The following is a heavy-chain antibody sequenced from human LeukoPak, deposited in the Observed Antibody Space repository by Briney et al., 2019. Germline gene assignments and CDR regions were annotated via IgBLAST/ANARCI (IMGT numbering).Heavy chain of an antibody. D-gene: IGHD6-19*01. V-gene: IGHV4-34*01. CDR2: INHSGST. CDR3: ARCRPYSSGWLLYFDY. J-gene: IGHJ4*02. CDR1: GGSFSGYY. Sequence: PSETLSLTCAVYGGSFSGYYWSWIRQPPGKGLEWIGEINHSGSTNYNPSLKSRVTISVDTSKNQFSLKLSSVTAADTAVYYCARCRPYSSGWLLYFDYWGQGTLVTVSS.